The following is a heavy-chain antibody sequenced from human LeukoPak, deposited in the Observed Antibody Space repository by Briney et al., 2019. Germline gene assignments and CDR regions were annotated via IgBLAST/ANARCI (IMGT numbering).Heavy chain of an antibody. CDR2: IKEDGTEK. CDR3: VRESRPGGAMGLYHNLDY. J-gene: IGHJ4*02. V-gene: IGHV3-7*01. Sequence: PGGSLRLSCAGSGFTFSDFWMTWVRQTPGKGLEWVANIKEDGTEKNLVDSVKGRFTISRDSTKNLLFLEMNNLRGDDTGFYYCVRESRPGGAMGLYHNLDYWGQGTLVAVSS. D-gene: IGHD1-1*01. CDR1: GFTFSDFW.